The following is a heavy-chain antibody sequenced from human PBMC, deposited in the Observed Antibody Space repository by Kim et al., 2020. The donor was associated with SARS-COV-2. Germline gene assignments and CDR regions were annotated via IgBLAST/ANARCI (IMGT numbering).Heavy chain of an antibody. CDR3: ARMDYFYYYYMDV. V-gene: IGHV1-18*01. Sequence: EKKFQGRVTMTTDTSTSTAYMERRSLRPADTAVYYCARMDYFYYYYMDVWGKGTTVTVSS. J-gene: IGHJ6*03.